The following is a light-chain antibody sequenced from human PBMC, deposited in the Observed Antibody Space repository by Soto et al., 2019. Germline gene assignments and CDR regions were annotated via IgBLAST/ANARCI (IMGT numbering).Light chain of an antibody. J-gene: IGKJ1*01. CDR3: QQYGSSPPT. Sequence: ENVLTQSPGTLSSSPGERVTLSCRASQTVTSNYLAWYQQKPGQAPRLLIYGASSRATGIPDRLSGSGSGTDFTLTISRLEPEDFAVYYCQQYGSSPPTFGQGTKVEIK. CDR2: GAS. V-gene: IGKV3-20*01. CDR1: QTVTSNY.